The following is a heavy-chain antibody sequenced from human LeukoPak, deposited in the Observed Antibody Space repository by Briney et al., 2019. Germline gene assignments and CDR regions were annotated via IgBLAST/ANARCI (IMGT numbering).Heavy chain of an antibody. CDR2: ISLSGLT. V-gene: IGHV4-4*02. D-gene: IGHD2-8*01. CDR1: GGSISNTNW. J-gene: IGHJ4*02. Sequence: SGTLSLTCGVSGGSISNTNWWSWVRQPPGQGLEWIGEISLSGLTNYNPSLKSRVTVSLDKSKNHLSLNLTSVTAADTAAYYCSRENGAFSPFGYWGQGTLVTVPS. CDR3: SRENGAFSPFGY.